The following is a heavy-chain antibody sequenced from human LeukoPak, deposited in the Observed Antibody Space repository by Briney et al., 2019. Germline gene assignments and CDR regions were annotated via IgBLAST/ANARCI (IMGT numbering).Heavy chain of an antibody. CDR3: ARDFSSSSLFDP. CDR2: IYYSGST. J-gene: IGHJ5*02. Sequence: SETLSLTCTVSGGSISSYYWSWIRQPPGKGLEWIGYIYYSGSTNYNPSLKSRVTISVDTSKNQFSLKLSSVTAADTAVYYCARDFSSSSLFDPWGQGTLVTVSS. CDR1: GGSISSYY. D-gene: IGHD6-13*01. V-gene: IGHV4-59*12.